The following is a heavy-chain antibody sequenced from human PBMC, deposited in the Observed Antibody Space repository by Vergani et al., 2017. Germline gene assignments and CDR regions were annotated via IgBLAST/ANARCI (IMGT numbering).Heavy chain of an antibody. CDR1: GGTFSSYA. Sequence: QVQLVQSGAEVKKPGSSVKVSCKASGGTFSSYAISWVRQAPGQGLEWMGGIIPIFGTANYAQKFQGRVTITADETTSRAYMELSSRRSEDTAVYYGAVEAYYYDSSGYRKRKNFDYWGQGTLVTVSS. CDR2: IIPIFGTA. V-gene: IGHV1-69*01. J-gene: IGHJ4*02. D-gene: IGHD3-22*01. CDR3: AVEAYYYDSSGYRKRKNFDY.